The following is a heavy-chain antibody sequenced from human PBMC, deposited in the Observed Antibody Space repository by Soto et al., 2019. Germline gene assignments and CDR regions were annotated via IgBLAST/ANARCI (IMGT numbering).Heavy chain of an antibody. Sequence: ASVKVSCQASGYTFTGYYMHCLRQAPGQGVEWMGGINPNSGGTNYAQKFQGRVTITRDTSISTAYMELRRLRSDDTAVYYCARGSDYDFWSGYSYYRMDVWGQGTTVTVSS. CDR2: INPNSGGT. J-gene: IGHJ6*02. D-gene: IGHD3-3*01. CDR1: GYTFTGYY. CDR3: ARGSDYDFWSGYSYYRMDV. V-gene: IGHV1-2*02.